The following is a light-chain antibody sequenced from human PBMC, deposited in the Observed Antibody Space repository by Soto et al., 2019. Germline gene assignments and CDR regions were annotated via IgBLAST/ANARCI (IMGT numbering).Light chain of an antibody. J-gene: IGKJ5*01. V-gene: IGKV3-20*01. CDR3: QQYGSSPT. CDR2: GAS. CDR1: RSVSSSY. Sequence: DIVLTQSPGTLSLSPGERATLCCRCSRSVSSSYLAWYQQKPGQAPRLLIYGASSRATGIPDRFSGSGSGTDFTLTISRLGPEDFAVYYCQQYGSSPTFGQGTRLEI.